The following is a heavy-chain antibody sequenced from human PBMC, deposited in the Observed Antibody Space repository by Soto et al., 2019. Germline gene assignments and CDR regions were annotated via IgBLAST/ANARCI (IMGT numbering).Heavy chain of an antibody. CDR1: GFTFSNYD. V-gene: IGHV3-30*18. D-gene: IGHD3-22*01. J-gene: IGHJ4*02. CDR2: ISHDGNNR. Sequence: GGSLRLSCAASGFTFSNYDMHWVRQAPGKGLEWVAVISHDGNNRVYSDSVKGRFTISRDNPKNTLYLQMNSLRDEDTAVYYCAKHQTPSYYYDTRGYPLDFWRQRTLVTVSS. CDR3: AKHQTPSYYYDTRGYPLDF.